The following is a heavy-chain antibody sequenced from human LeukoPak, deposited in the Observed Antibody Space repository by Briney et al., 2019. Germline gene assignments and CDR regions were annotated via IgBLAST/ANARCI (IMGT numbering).Heavy chain of an antibody. Sequence: PSETLSLTCAVYGGSFSGHDWSWLRQPPGEGLEWIGETSHSGRTDYNSSLKGRVTISVDTSKNQFSLTLSSVTAADTAVYYCARDPLYDFWSGYYGGWFDPWGQGTLVTVSS. D-gene: IGHD3-3*01. J-gene: IGHJ5*02. CDR3: ARDPLYDFWSGYYGGWFDP. V-gene: IGHV4-34*01. CDR2: TSHSGRT. CDR1: GGSFSGHD.